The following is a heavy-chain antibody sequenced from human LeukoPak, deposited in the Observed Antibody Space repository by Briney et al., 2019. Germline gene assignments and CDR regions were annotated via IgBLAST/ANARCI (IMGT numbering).Heavy chain of an antibody. CDR2: IYYSGST. V-gene: IGHV4-39*01. Sequence: SETLSLTCTVSGGSISSSSYYWGWIRQPPGKGLEWIGSIYYSGSTYYNPSLKSRVTISVDTSKNQFSLKLSSVTAADTAVYYCARHQLRDYFDYWGQGTLVTVSS. J-gene: IGHJ4*02. CDR1: GGSISSSSYY. D-gene: IGHD4-17*01. CDR3: ARHQLRDYFDY.